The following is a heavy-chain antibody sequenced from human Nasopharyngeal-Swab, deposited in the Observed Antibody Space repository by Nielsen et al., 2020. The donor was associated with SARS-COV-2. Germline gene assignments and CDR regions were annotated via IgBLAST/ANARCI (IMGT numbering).Heavy chain of an antibody. V-gene: IGHV3-11*01. Sequence: GESLKISCAASGFTFSDYYMSWISQAPGKGLEWVSYISSSGSTIYYADSVKGRFTISRDNAKNSLYLQMNSLRAEDTAVYYCARVPRAYYDILTGYSSTYYFDYWGQGTLVTVSS. CDR2: ISSSGSTI. CDR1: GFTFSDYY. CDR3: ARVPRAYYDILTGYSSTYYFDY. D-gene: IGHD3-9*01. J-gene: IGHJ4*02.